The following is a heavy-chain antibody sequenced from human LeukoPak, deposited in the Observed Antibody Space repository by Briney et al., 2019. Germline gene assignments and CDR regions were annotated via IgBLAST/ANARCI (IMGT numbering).Heavy chain of an antibody. CDR3: AKDIGYNWNVGFDH. D-gene: IGHD1-20*01. V-gene: IGHV3-30*02. Sequence: GGSLRLSCAASGFTFSSYGMHWVRQAPGKGLEWVAFIRYDGSNKYYADSVKGRFTISRDNSKNTLYLQMNSLRAEDTAVYYCAKDIGYNWNVGFDHWDQGTLVTVSS. CDR2: IRYDGSNK. J-gene: IGHJ5*02. CDR1: GFTFSSYG.